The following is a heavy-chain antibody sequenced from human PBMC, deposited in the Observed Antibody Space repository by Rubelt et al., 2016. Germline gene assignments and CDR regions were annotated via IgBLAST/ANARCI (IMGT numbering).Heavy chain of an antibody. CDR3: ARVTGGSSDY. D-gene: IGHD3-16*01. J-gene: IGHJ4*02. CDR1: GGSFSGYY. V-gene: IGHV4-34*01. CDR2: INHSGRT. Sequence: QVQLQQWGAGLLKPSDTLSLTCAVYGGSFSGYYWSWIRQPPGKGLEWIGEINHSGRTNYTPYIKSRVTISVAPSKNQFSLKLGSVTAADTAVYYCARVTGGSSDYWGQGTLVTVSS.